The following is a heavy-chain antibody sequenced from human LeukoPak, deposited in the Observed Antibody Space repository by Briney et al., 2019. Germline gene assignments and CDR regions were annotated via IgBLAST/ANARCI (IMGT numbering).Heavy chain of an antibody. Sequence: GGPLRLSCAASGFTFSTYEMNWVRQAPGKGLEWVSYISSSSSTIYYADSVKGRFTISRDNAKNSLYLQMNSLRAEDTAVYYCAILPAPLRSSGFMVSWGQGTLVTVSS. CDR3: AILPAPLRSSGFMVS. CDR1: GFTFSTYE. V-gene: IGHV3-48*01. CDR2: ISSSSSTI. D-gene: IGHD6-19*01. J-gene: IGHJ4*02.